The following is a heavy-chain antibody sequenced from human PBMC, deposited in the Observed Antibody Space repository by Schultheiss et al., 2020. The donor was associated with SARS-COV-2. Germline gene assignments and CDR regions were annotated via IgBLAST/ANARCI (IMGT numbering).Heavy chain of an antibody. D-gene: IGHD3-3*01. Sequence: SETLSLTCDVSGGSVSDHNWWGWVRQPPGKGLEWIGEIFHSGSTNYNPSLQSRVTISVDKSKNQFSLELRSVTAADTAVYYCARGFWEVDYWGQGALVTVSS. CDR3: ARGFWEVDY. CDR2: IFHSGST. J-gene: IGHJ4*02. V-gene: IGHV4-4*02. CDR1: GGSVSDHNW.